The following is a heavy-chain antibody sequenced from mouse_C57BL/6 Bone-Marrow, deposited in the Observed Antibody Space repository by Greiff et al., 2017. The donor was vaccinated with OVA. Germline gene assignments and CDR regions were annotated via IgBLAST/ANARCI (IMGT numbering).Heavy chain of an antibody. V-gene: IGHV3-5*01. D-gene: IGHD4-1*01. Sequence: EVQLQQSGPGLVKPSQTVFLTCTVTGISITTGNYRWSWIRQFPGNTLEWIGYIYYSGTITYKPSLTSRTTITRDTPKNQFFLEMNSLTAADTATYYCARVWDVDYAMDYWGQGTSVTVSS. CDR3: ARVWDVDYAMDY. CDR1: GISITTGNYR. J-gene: IGHJ4*01. CDR2: IYYSGTI.